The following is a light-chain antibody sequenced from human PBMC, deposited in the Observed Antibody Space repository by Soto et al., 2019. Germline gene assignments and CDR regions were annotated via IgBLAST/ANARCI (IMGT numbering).Light chain of an antibody. V-gene: IGKV1-8*01. J-gene: IGKJ1*01. CDR3: QQYSSYPWT. CDR2: AAS. Sequence: AIRMTQSPSSLSASTGDRVTITCRASQGISNYLVWYQQKPGKTPKVLIHAASTLQSGVSSRFSGSGSGTDFTLTIRSLQSEDFATYYCQQYSSYPWTFGQGTKVEV. CDR1: QGISNY.